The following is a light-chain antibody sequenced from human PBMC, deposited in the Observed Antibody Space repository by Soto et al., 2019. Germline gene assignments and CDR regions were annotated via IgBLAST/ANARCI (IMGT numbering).Light chain of an antibody. CDR1: SSDVGGYNY. Sequence: QSALTQPASVSGSPGQSITISCTGASSDVGGYNYVSWYQQHPGKAPKLMIYDVSNRPSGVSNRFSGSKSDNTASLTISGLQGEDEADYDCSSYTISSVVFGGGTKVTVL. V-gene: IGLV2-14*03. J-gene: IGLJ2*01. CDR3: SSYTISSVV. CDR2: DVS.